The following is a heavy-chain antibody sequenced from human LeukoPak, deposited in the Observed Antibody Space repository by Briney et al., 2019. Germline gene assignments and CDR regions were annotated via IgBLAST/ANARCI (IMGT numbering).Heavy chain of an antibody. CDR3: AREYSSTYYFDY. CDR1: GYTFTSYG. CDR2: ISAYNGDT. V-gene: IGHV1-18*01. J-gene: IGHJ4*02. D-gene: IGHD6-13*01. Sequence: ASVKVSCKASGYTFTSYGISWVRQAPGQGLEWMGWISAYNGDTNYAQKLQGRVTMTTDTSTSTAYMELRSLRSDDTAVYYCAREYSSTYYFDYWGQGTLVTVSS.